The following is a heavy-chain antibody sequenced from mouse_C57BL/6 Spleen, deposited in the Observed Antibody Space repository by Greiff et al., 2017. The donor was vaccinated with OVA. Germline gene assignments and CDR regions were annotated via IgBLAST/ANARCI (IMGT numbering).Heavy chain of an antibody. CDR2: ISSGSSTI. CDR3: ARPPIYYDCLAY. J-gene: IGHJ3*01. CDR1: GFTFSDYG. D-gene: IGHD2-4*01. V-gene: IGHV5-17*01. Sequence: EVKLVESGGGLVKPGGSLKLSCAASGFTFSDYGMHWVRQAPEKGLEWVAYISSGSSTIYYADTVKGRFTFSRDNAKNTLFLQMTSLRSEDTAIYYCARPPIYYDCLAYWGQGTLVTVSA.